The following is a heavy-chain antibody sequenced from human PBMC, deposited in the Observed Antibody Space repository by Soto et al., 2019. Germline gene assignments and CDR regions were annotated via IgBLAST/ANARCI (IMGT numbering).Heavy chain of an antibody. CDR1: GYTFTSYG. V-gene: IGHV1-18*01. J-gene: IGHJ5*02. CDR3: AKDSGYNYGYFRWFDP. Sequence: ASVKVSCKASGYTFTSYGISWVRQAPGQGLEWMGWISAYNGNTNYAQKLQGRVTMTTDTSTSTAYMELRSLRSDDTAVYYCAKDSGYNYGYFRWFDPWGQGTLVTVSS. CDR2: ISAYNGNT. D-gene: IGHD5-18*01.